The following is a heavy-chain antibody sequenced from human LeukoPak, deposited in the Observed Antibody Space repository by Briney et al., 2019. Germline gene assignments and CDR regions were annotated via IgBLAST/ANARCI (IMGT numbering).Heavy chain of an antibody. D-gene: IGHD6-13*01. Sequence: SETLSLTCAVYGGSFSGYFWNWIRQPPGKGLEWIGEINHSGSTNYNPSLKSRVTISIDTSKNQFSLKLSSVTAADTAVYYCAREDFSSWYGENIDYWGQGTLVTVSS. J-gene: IGHJ4*02. CDR1: GGSFSGYF. V-gene: IGHV4-34*01. CDR2: INHSGST. CDR3: AREDFSSWYGENIDY.